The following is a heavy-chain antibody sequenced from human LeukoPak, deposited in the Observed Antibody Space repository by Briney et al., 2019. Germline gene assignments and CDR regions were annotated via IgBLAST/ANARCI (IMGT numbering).Heavy chain of an antibody. V-gene: IGHV4-39*07. CDR3: AKWARYCTNGVCYYFDY. CDR1: GGSIPISTYY. D-gene: IGHD2-8*01. Sequence: WETLSLTCTVSGGSIPISTYYWGWVRQPPGKGLEWIGSIYNSGTTKYNQSLKSRVTISVDNSNNKFSLRLSSVTAADTALYYCAKWARYCTNGVCYYFDYWGQGTLVTVSS. CDR2: IYNSGTT. J-gene: IGHJ4*02.